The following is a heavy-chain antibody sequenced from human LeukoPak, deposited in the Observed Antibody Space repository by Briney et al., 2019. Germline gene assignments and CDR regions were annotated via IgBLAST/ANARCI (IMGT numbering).Heavy chain of an antibody. J-gene: IGHJ4*02. CDR3: ARDERYDSSGYPFDY. Sequence: ASVKVSCKASGYTFTGYFTHCVRQAPGQGLEWMGWINPNSGDTNYAQNFQGRVTMTRDTSISTAYMELSRLRSDDTAVYYCARDERYDSSGYPFDYWGQGTLVTVSS. CDR1: GYTFTGYF. D-gene: IGHD3-22*01. CDR2: INPNSGDT. V-gene: IGHV1-2*02.